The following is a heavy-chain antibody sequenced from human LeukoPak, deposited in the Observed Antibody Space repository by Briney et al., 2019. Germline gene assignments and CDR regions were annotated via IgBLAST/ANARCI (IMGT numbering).Heavy chain of an antibody. CDR1: GFTFDDYA. V-gene: IGHV3-9*01. CDR3: AKENYGDYAPFDY. D-gene: IGHD4-17*01. J-gene: IGHJ4*02. Sequence: GGSLRLSCAASGFTFDDYAMHWVRQAPGKGLEWVSGINWNSASIAYADSVKGRFTISRDNAKNSLCLQMNSLRAEDTALYYCAKENYGDYAPFDYWGQGTLVTVSS. CDR2: INWNSASI.